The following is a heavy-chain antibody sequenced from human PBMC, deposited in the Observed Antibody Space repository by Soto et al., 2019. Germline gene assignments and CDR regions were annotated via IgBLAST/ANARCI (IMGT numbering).Heavy chain of an antibody. D-gene: IGHD3-10*01. CDR2: IWYDGSTT. CDR3: ARDIWFEKAKCLDY. V-gene: IGHV3-33*01. J-gene: IGHJ4*02. Sequence: QVHLVASGGGVVQPGRSLRLSCVASGFTFSTYGVHGVRQAAGKGLECVVGIWYDGSTTYYAESLKGRFTISRDNSKNTLYLQMNSLRAEDTAVYYCARDIWFEKAKCLDYCGQGTLVTVSS. CDR1: GFTFSTYG.